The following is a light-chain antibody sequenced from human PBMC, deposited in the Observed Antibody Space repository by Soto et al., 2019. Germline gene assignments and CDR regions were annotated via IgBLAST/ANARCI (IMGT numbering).Light chain of an antibody. Sequence: QSALTQPASVSGSPGQSITISCTGTSSDVGGYNYVSWYQQHPGKAPKFMIYDVSNRPSGVSTRFSGSKSGNTASLTISGLQAEDETDYYCNSYTTSNTRQIVFGTGTKPTVL. CDR3: NSYTTSNTRQIV. J-gene: IGLJ1*01. CDR2: DVS. V-gene: IGLV2-14*01. CDR1: SSDVGGYNY.